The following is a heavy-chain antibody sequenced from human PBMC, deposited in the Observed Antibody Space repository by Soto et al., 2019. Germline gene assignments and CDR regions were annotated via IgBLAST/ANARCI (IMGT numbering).Heavy chain of an antibody. Sequence: PSETLSLTCAVYGGSFSGYYWSWIRQPPGKGLEWIGEINHSGSTNYNPSLKSRVTISVDASKNQFSLKLSSVTAADTAVYYCARIPGTRYDYWGQGTLVTGSS. D-gene: IGHD1-1*01. J-gene: IGHJ4*02. CDR3: ARIPGTRYDY. CDR1: GGSFSGYY. CDR2: INHSGST. V-gene: IGHV4-34*01.